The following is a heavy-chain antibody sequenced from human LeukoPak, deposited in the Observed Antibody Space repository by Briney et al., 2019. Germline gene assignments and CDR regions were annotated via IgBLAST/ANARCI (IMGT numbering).Heavy chain of an antibody. D-gene: IGHD6-19*01. CDR3: ATGIAVAGPLDY. J-gene: IGHJ4*02. Sequence: PGGSLRLSCAASGFTFSSYAMHWVRQAPGKGLEWVAVISYDGSSKYYADSVKGRFTISRDNSKNTLYLQMNSLRAEDTAVYYCATGIAVAGPLDYWGQGTLVTVSS. V-gene: IGHV3-30-3*01. CDR1: GFTFSSYA. CDR2: ISYDGSSK.